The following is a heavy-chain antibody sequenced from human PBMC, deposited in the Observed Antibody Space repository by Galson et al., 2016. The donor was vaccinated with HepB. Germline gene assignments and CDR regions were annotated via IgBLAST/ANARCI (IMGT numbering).Heavy chain of an antibody. CDR2: IFYTGTT. Sequence: LSLTCNVPGGSITNRSYFWAWIRQPPGKGLEWIGSIFYTGTTYYNPSVQSRVTISVDRSKNQFHLNLTSVTATDTAQYSCARQEKTGLVNFWGQGTMVTVSS. V-gene: IGHV4-39*01. D-gene: IGHD3/OR15-3a*01. CDR3: ARQEKTGLVNF. J-gene: IGHJ3*01. CDR1: GGSITNRSYF.